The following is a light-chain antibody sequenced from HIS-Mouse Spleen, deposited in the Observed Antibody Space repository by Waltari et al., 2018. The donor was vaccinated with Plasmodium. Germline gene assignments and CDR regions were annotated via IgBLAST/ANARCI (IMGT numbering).Light chain of an antibody. CDR1: SSDVASYNL. V-gene: IGLV2-23*01. Sequence: QSALTQPASVSGSPGQSMPISCPGTSSDVASYNLVSWYQQHPGKAPKLMTYEGSKRPSGVSNRFSGSKSGNTASLTISGLQAEDEADYYCCSYAGSRMVFGGGTKLTVL. CDR3: CSYAGSRMV. CDR2: EGS. J-gene: IGLJ2*01.